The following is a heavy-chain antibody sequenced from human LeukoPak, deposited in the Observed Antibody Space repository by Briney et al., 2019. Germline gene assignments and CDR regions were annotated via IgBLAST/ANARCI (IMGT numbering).Heavy chain of an antibody. CDR1: GFTFSDYG. CDR2: IRGKAYGGTT. Sequence: GGSLRLSCTASGFTFSDYGMSWFRQAPGKGLEWVGLIRGKAYGGTTENAASVRGRFTISRDESKDIAYLQMNNLKTEDTAVYYCARDSWRFYLWRDDAFDIWGQGTMVTVSS. J-gene: IGHJ3*02. CDR3: ARDSWRFYLWRDDAFDI. V-gene: IGHV3-49*03. D-gene: IGHD3-3*01.